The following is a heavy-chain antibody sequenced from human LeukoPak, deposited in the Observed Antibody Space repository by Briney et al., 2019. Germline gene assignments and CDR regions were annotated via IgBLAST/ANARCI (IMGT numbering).Heavy chain of an antibody. CDR1: GGTFSSYA. D-gene: IGHD6-6*01. Sequence: SVKVSCKASGGTFSSYAISWVRQAPGQGLEWMGGIIPIFGTANYAQKFQGRVTITTDESTSTAYMELSSLRSEDTAVYYCARVSIAARRRYNWFDPWGQGTLVTVSS. CDR3: ARVSIAARRRYNWFDP. V-gene: IGHV1-69*05. J-gene: IGHJ5*02. CDR2: IIPIFGTA.